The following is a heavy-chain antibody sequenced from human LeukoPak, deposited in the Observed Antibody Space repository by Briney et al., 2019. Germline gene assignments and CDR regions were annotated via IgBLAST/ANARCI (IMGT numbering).Heavy chain of an antibody. Sequence: PSETLSLTCTVSGGSISSYYWSWIRQPPGKGLEWIGYIYYSGSTNYNPSLKSRVTISVDTSMNHISLKLSSVTAADTAVYYCARWFGGVINWGQGTLVTVSS. CDR1: GGSISSYY. CDR2: IYYSGST. CDR3: ARWFGGVIN. J-gene: IGHJ4*02. V-gene: IGHV4-59*01. D-gene: IGHD3-16*02.